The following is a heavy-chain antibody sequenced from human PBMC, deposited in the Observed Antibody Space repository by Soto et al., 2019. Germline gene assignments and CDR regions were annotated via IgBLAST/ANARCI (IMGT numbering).Heavy chain of an antibody. Sequence: QVQLVQSGGEVKKPGASVKVSCKTSGYTFTTYGISWVRQAPGQGLEWVGWISAYSGKTHYAQKFQGKVTRTTDTSTNTAYLELRSLRSDDTAVYYCARDPYLCDHQYWGQGTLVTVSS. D-gene: IGHD2-21*01. CDR3: ARDPYLCDHQY. CDR2: ISAYSGKT. CDR1: GYTFTTYG. J-gene: IGHJ4*01. V-gene: IGHV1-18*01.